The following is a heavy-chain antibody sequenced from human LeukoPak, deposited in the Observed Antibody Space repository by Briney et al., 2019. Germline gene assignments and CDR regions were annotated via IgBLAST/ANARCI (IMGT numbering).Heavy chain of an antibody. J-gene: IGHJ2*01. CDR3: ARIGAAGDWYFDL. CDR1: GFIVSSNY. Sequence: GGSLRLSCAASGFIVSSNYMSWVRQAPGKGLEWVSVIYGVGRTYYADSVKGRFTISRDNSMNTFYLQMNSLRAEDTAVYYCARIGAAGDWYFDLWGRGTLVIVSS. D-gene: IGHD6-13*01. CDR2: IYGVGRT. V-gene: IGHV3-53*01.